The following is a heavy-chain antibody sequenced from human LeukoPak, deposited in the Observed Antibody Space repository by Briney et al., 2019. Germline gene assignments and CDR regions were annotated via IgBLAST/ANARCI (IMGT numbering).Heavy chain of an antibody. CDR3: ARDHSSSSNGYYFDY. D-gene: IGHD6-6*01. CDR2: IYTSGST. V-gene: IGHV4-4*07. CDR1: GGSISSYY. J-gene: IGHJ4*02. Sequence: PSETLSLTCTVSGGSISSYYWSWIRQPAGKGLEWIGRIYTSGSTNYNPSLKSRVTISVDTSKNQFSLKLSSVTAADTAVYYCARDHSSSSNGYYFDYWGQGTLVTVSS.